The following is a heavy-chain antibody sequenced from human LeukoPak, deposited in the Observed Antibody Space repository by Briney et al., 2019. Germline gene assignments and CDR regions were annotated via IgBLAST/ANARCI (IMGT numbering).Heavy chain of an antibody. CDR2: ISSSSSYI. D-gene: IGHD3-16*01. J-gene: IGHJ5*02. CDR3: ASGRGGQAYNWFDP. V-gene: IGHV3-21*01. Sequence: GGSLRLSCAASGFTFSSYSMKWVRQAPGKGLEWVSSISSSSSYIYYADSVKGRFTISRDNAKNSLYLQMNSLRAEDTAVYYCASGRGGQAYNWFDPWGQGTLVTVSS. CDR1: GFTFSSYS.